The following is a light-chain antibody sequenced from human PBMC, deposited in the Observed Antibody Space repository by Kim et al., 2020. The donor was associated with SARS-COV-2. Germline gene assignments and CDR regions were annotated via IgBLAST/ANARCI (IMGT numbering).Light chain of an antibody. CDR2: YDD. CDR1: RSNIGNNA. V-gene: IGLV1-36*01. Sequence: QSVLTQPPSVSEAPRQRVTISCSGSRSNIGNNAVNWYQQLPGKAPKLLIYYDDLLPSGVSDRFSGSKSGTSASLAISGLQSEDEADYYCAAWDDSLNGVVFGGGTQLNVL. J-gene: IGLJ2*01. CDR3: AAWDDSLNGVV.